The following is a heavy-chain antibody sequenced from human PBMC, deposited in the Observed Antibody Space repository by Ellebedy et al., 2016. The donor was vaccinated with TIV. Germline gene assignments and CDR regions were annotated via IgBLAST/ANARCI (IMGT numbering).Heavy chain of an antibody. V-gene: IGHV4-39*01. J-gene: IGHJ3*02. CDR3: ARHDTGVITMVRGVPGDAFDI. D-gene: IGHD3-10*01. CDR2: IYYSGST. CDR1: GGSISSSSYY. Sequence: SETLSLXXTVSGGSISSSSYYWGWIRQPPGKGLEWIGSIYYSGSTYYNPSLKSRVTISVDTSKNQFSLKLSSVTAADTAVYYCARHDTGVITMVRGVPGDAFDIWGQGTMVTVSS.